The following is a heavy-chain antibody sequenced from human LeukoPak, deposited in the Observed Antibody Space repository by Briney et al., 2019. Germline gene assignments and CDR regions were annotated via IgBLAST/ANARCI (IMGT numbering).Heavy chain of an antibody. V-gene: IGHV3-49*04. CDR1: GFSFGDYA. J-gene: IGHJ4*02. CDR3: ARPIYGSGSYYFDY. CDR2: IRNKASGETT. D-gene: IGHD3-10*01. Sequence: PGRSLRLSCTASGFSFGDYAMSWVRQAPGKGLEWVGFIRNKASGETTQYAASVKGRFTISGDNSKSIAYLQVNSLQAEDTAVYYCARPIYGSGSYYFDYWGQGTLVTVSS.